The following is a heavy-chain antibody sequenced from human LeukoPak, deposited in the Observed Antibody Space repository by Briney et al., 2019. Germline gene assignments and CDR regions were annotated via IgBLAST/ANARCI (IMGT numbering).Heavy chain of an antibody. Sequence: SETLSLTCTVSGGSISSYYWSWIRQPPGKGLEWIGEFNHSGSTNYNPSLKSRVTISVDTSRNQFSLKLSSVTAADTAVYYCARRPMRMSPYFVAAAGKGSFDYWGQGTLVTVSS. CDR1: GGSISSYY. CDR3: ARRPMRMSPYFVAAAGKGSFDY. D-gene: IGHD6-13*01. J-gene: IGHJ4*02. CDR2: FNHSGST. V-gene: IGHV4-34*01.